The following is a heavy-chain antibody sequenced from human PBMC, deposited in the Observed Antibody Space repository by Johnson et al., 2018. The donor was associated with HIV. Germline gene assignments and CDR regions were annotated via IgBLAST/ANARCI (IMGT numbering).Heavy chain of an antibody. CDR2: ISYDGSNK. J-gene: IGHJ3*02. CDR3: ARDRIVGADYDAFDI. D-gene: IGHD1-26*01. CDR1: GFTVSSNY. V-gene: IGHV3-30*03. Sequence: QVQLVESGGGLVQPGGSLRLSYAASGFTVSSNYMSWVRQAPGKGLEWVAVISYDGSNKYYADSVKGRFTISRDNSKNTLYLQMNSLRAEDTAVYHCARDRIVGADYDAFDIWGQGTMVTVSS.